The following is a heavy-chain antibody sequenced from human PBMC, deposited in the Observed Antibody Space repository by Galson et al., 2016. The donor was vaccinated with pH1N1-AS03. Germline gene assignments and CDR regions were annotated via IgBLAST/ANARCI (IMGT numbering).Heavy chain of an antibody. J-gene: IGHJ4*02. CDR3: ARGPVSYSNYWFPPPDY. D-gene: IGHD6-13*01. Sequence: LRLSCAASGFTFSSYAMHWVRQAPGKGLEYVSAISGNGYSTYYANSVKGRFTISRDNSKSTLFLQRGSLRPEDRAVYYCARGPVSYSNYWFPPPDYWGQGTLVTVSS. V-gene: IGHV3-64*01. CDR1: GFTFSSYA. CDR2: ISGNGYST.